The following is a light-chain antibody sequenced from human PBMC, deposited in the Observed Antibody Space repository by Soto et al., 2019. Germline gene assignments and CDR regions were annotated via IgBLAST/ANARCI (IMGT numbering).Light chain of an antibody. CDR3: QKNFSSPSIT. Sequence: DIQMTHSPSSMSASVGDSVTLTCRASHDIGTFLNWYQQRPGEAPKLLIFAASNLKSGVLFRFSGSGSGTEFTLTISSLQPEDFATYYCQKNFSSPSITFGQGTRLEIK. CDR1: HDIGTF. V-gene: IGKV1-39*01. J-gene: IGKJ5*01. CDR2: AAS.